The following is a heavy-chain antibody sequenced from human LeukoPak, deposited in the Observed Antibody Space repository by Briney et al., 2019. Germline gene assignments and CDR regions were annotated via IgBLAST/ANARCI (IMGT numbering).Heavy chain of an antibody. D-gene: IGHD3-22*01. CDR1: SYTFTSYY. CDR2: INPSGGST. CDR3: ARWSGDSSGYYLFDY. Sequence: ASVKVSCKASSYTFTSYYMHWVRQAPGQGLEWLGIINPSGGSTSYAQKFQGRVIMTRDTSTSTVYMELSSLRSEDTAVYYCARWSGDSSGYYLFDYWGQGTLVTVSS. V-gene: IGHV1-46*01. J-gene: IGHJ4*02.